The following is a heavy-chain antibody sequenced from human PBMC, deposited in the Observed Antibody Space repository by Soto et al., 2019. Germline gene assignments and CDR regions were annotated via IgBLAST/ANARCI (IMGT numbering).Heavy chain of an antibody. Sequence: LSLTCAVSGGSISSGGYSWSWIRQPPGKGLEWIGYIYHSGSTYYNPSLKSRVTISVDRSKNQFSLKLSSVTAADTTVYYCAAGGGLPRYYWGQGTLVTVSS. D-gene: IGHD5-12*01. CDR3: AAGGGLPRYY. J-gene: IGHJ4*02. CDR2: IYHSGST. CDR1: GGSISSGGYS. V-gene: IGHV4-30-2*01.